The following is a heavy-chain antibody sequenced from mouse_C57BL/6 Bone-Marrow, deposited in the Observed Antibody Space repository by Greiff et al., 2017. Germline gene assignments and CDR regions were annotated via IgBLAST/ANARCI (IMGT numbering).Heavy chain of an antibody. J-gene: IGHJ3*01. V-gene: IGHV1-81*01. Sequence: VQLQESGAELARPGASVKLSCKASGYTFTSYGISWVKQRTGQGLEWIGEIYPRSGNTYYNEKFKGKATLTADKSSSTAYMELRSLTSEDSAVYFCARGQLRSAWFAYWGQGTLVTVSA. CDR2: IYPRSGNT. CDR1: GYTFTSYG. D-gene: IGHD3-2*02. CDR3: ARGQLRSAWFAY.